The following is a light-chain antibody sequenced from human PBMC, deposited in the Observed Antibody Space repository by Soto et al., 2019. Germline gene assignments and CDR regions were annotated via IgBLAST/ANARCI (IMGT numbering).Light chain of an antibody. CDR3: FLYVGATTYV. V-gene: IGLV2-23*01. CDR1: SGYVGTYSL. J-gene: IGLJ1*01. Sequence: QSALAQPASVSGSPGQSITISCTVASGYVGTYSLVSWYQQHPGKAPKVVIYEGHKRPSGVPDRFSGSTSVNTASLTISGLQTDDEADYYCFLYVGATTYVFGTGTKLTVL. CDR2: EGH.